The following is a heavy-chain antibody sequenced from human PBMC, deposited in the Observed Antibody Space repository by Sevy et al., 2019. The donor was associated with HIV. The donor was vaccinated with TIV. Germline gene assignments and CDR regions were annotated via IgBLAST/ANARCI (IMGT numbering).Heavy chain of an antibody. CDR3: ARGYCSGGRCYPGGY. Sequence: ASVKVSCKVSGYTLTKLSMHWVRQAPGKGLEWMGRFDPEDGETIYAQKFQGRVTMTEDTSTDTAYMELSSLRYEDTAVYYCARGYCSGGRCYPGGYWGQGTLVTVSS. J-gene: IGHJ4*02. CDR1: GYTLTKLS. V-gene: IGHV1-24*01. D-gene: IGHD2-15*01. CDR2: FDPEDGET.